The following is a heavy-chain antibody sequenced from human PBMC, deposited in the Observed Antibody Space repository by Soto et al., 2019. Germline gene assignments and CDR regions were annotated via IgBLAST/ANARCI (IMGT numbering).Heavy chain of an antibody. Sequence: SPTLSLTCVVSGGPVSGDDLYWSWIRHLPGKGLEWIANVYHTGTTYYNPSLKSRVSLQVDTSQNQFSLILASVTAADTAVYYCARALVTDYNSRDYHDYCAMDVWGQGTTVTVSS. CDR3: ARALVTDYNSRDYHDYCAMDV. J-gene: IGHJ6*02. D-gene: IGHD3-22*01. V-gene: IGHV4-31*02. CDR2: VYHTGTT. CDR1: GGPVSGDDLY.